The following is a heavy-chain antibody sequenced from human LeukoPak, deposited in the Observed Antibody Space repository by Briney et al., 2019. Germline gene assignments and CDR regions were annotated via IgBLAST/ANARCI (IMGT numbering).Heavy chain of an antibody. V-gene: IGHV3-53*01. J-gene: IGHJ4*02. CDR1: GFTVSSNY. Sequence: GGSLRLSCVASGFTVSSNYMSWVRQAPGKGLEWVSVIYSGGSTYYADSVKGRFTISRDNAKNSLYLQMDSLRDEDTAVYFCARFQSGSYYSDYWGQGTLVTVSS. D-gene: IGHD1-26*01. CDR2: IYSGGST. CDR3: ARFQSGSYYSDY.